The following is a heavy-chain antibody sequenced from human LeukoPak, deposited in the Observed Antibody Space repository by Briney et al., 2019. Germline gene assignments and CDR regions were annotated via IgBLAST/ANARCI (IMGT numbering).Heavy chain of an antibody. V-gene: IGHV1-8*03. CDR1: GYTFTSYD. CDR2: MNSNSGNT. D-gene: IGHD6-19*01. Sequence: GASVKVSCKASGYTFTSYDINWVRQATGQGLEWMGWMNSNSGNTGYAQKFQGRVTITRNTSISTAYMELSSLRSEDTAVYYCARGGAVAGTGGGYDWFDPWGQGTLVTVSS. J-gene: IGHJ5*02. CDR3: ARGGAVAGTGGGYDWFDP.